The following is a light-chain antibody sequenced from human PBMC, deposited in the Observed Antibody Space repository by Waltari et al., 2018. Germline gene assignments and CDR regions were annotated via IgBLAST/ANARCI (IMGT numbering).Light chain of an antibody. V-gene: IGKV3-15*01. CDR3: LQYNDWPPLFT. CDR2: GPT. CDR1: QKISNN. Sequence: EIEMTQSPALISVSPGVRVTPSCRASQKISNNFAWYPQKPGQAPRPLSYGPTTRASGIPGRFRGSGSGTESTLTIDGLQSEDFAVYYCLQYNDWPPLFTFGPGTKVEIK. J-gene: IGKJ3*01.